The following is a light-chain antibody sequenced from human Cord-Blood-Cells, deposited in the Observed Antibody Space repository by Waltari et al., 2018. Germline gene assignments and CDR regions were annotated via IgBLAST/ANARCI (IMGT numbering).Light chain of an antibody. J-gene: IGLJ1*01. CDR3: QSYDSSLGNV. Sequence: QSVLTQPPSVSGAPGQRVTISCTGSSSNIGAGYDVHWYQQLPGTAPKLLLYGNRNPPSGGPYRFSGSKAGNSASLAITGLQAEDEADYYCQSYDSSLGNVFGTGTKVTVL. CDR2: GNR. V-gene: IGLV1-40*01. CDR1: SSNIGAGYD.